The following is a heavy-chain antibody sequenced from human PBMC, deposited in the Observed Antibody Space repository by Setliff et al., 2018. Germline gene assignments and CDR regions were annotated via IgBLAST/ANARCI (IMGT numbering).Heavy chain of an antibody. CDR3: ATEERGENGMDV. V-gene: IGHV1-46*01. D-gene: IGHD3-16*01. CDR2: INPSGGST. Sequence: ASVKVSCKASGYTFTSYYMHWVRQAPGQGLEWMGIINPSGGSTSYAQKFQGRVTMTRDTSTSTVYMELSSLRSEDTAVYYCATEERGENGMDVWGQGTTVTVSS. CDR1: GYTFTSYY. J-gene: IGHJ6*02.